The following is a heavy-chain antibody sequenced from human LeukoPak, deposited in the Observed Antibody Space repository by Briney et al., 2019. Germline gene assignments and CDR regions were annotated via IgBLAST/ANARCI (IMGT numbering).Heavy chain of an antibody. Sequence: PGGSLRLSCAASGFTFDDYAMHWVRQAPGKGLEWVSGISWNSGSIGYADSEKGRFTISRDNAKNSLYLQMNSLRAEDTALYYCARGGHRYNADDPSWEYWGQGTLVTVSS. D-gene: IGHD1-14*01. V-gene: IGHV3-9*01. CDR2: ISWNSGSI. CDR1: GFTFDDYA. CDR3: ARGGHRYNADDPSWEY. J-gene: IGHJ4*02.